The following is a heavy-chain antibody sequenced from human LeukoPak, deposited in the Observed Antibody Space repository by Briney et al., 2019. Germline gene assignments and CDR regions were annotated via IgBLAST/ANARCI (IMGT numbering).Heavy chain of an antibody. V-gene: IGHV4-34*01. J-gene: IGHJ5*02. CDR1: GGSLSGYY. CDR2: INHSGST. Sequence: SETLSLTCAVYGGSLSGYYWSWILQPPGKGLEWIGEINHSGSTNYNPSLKSRVTISVDTSKNQFSLKLSSVTAADTAVYYCARRETYSSSSSGKRNWFDPWGQGTLVTVSS. CDR3: ARRETYSSSSSGKRNWFDP. D-gene: IGHD6-13*01.